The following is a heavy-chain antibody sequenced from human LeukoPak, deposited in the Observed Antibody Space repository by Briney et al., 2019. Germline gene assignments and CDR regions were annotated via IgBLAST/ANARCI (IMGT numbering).Heavy chain of an antibody. CDR2: ISAYNGNT. J-gene: IGHJ3*02. V-gene: IGHV1-18*01. CDR1: GYTFTSYG. D-gene: IGHD2-2*02. Sequence: ASVKVSCKASGYTFTSYGISWVRQAPGQGLEWMGWISAYNGNTNYAQKLQCRVTMTTDTSTSTAYMELRSLRSDDTAVYYCAREAGAYCSSTSCYRVYAFDIWGQGTMVTVSS. CDR3: AREAGAYCSSTSCYRVYAFDI.